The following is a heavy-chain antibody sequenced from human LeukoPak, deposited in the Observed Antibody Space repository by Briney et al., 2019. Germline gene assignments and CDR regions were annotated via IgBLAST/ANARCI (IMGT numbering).Heavy chain of an antibody. CDR1: GFTFSSYA. Sequence: GGSPRLSCAASGFTFSSYAMSWVRQAPGKGLEWVSAISGSGGSTYYADSVKGRFTISRDNSKNTLYLQMNSLRAEDTAVYYCAKDRGGHLIFDYWGQGTLVTVSS. V-gene: IGHV3-23*01. J-gene: IGHJ4*02. CDR2: ISGSGGST. CDR3: AKDRGGHLIFDY. D-gene: IGHD3-16*01.